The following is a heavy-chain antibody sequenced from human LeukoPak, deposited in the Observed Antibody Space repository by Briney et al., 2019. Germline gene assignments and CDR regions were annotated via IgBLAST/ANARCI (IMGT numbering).Heavy chain of an antibody. CDR1: GFTFSDYY. CDR2: ISSSGSTI. D-gene: IGHD3-10*01. V-gene: IGHV3-11*01. CDR3: ARVRSRSGSSKNWFDP. J-gene: IGHJ5*02. Sequence: GGSLRLSCAASGFTFSDYYMSWIRQAPGKGLEWVSYISSSGSTIYYADSVKGRFTISRDNAKNSLYLQMNSLRAEDTAVYYRARVRSRSGSSKNWFDPWGQGTLVTVSS.